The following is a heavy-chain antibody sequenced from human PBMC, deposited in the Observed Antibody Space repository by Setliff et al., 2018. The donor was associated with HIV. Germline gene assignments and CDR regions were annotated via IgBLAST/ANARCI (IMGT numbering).Heavy chain of an antibody. CDR2: IHYNGRT. J-gene: IGHJ5*02. CDR1: GGSISSYY. Sequence: SETLSLTCTVSGGSISSYYWSWIRQPPGKGLEWIAIIHYNGRTYYDPSLKSRVTIFVDTSKTQFYLKLRSVTASDTAVYYCARYTSKVDWFDPWGQGTLVTVSS. D-gene: IGHD5-12*01. V-gene: IGHV4-59*04. CDR3: ARYTSKVDWFDP.